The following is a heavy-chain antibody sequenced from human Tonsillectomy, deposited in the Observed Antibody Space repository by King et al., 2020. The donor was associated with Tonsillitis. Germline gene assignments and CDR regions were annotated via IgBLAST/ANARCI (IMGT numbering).Heavy chain of an antibody. D-gene: IGHD2-2*01. Sequence: QLVQSGAEVKKPGESLKISCKGSGYTFTSYWIGWVRQMPGKGLEWMGIIYPSDSDTRYSPSFRGQVTISADKSITTAYLQWSSLKASDTAMYYCARSSMSWQQGDYYYYTDVWGKGTTVTVSS. CDR1: GYTFTSYW. J-gene: IGHJ6*03. CDR3: ARSSMSWQQGDYYYYTDV. CDR2: IYPSDSDT. V-gene: IGHV5-51*03.